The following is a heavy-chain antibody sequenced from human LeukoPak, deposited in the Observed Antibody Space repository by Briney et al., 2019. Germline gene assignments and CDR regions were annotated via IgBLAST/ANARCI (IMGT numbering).Heavy chain of an antibody. J-gene: IGHJ6*03. Sequence: PGGSLRLSCAASGFTFSSYAMNWVRQAPGKGLEWVSTISGSGDNTYYADSVKGRFTISRDNSKNTLSLQMNSLRAEDTAVYYCAKVYCSNNSCYPYYYFYYMDVWGKGTTVTVSS. D-gene: IGHD2-2*01. CDR1: GFTFSSYA. CDR3: AKVYCSNNSCYPYYYFYYMDV. V-gene: IGHV3-23*01. CDR2: ISGSGDNT.